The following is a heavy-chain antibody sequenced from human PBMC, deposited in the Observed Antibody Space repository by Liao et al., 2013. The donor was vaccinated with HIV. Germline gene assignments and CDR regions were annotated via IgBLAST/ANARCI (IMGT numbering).Heavy chain of an antibody. D-gene: IGHD7-27*01. V-gene: IGHV4-59*12. CDR3: ARGVTGDRAVQGMFDL. Sequence: QVQLRESGPRLVKPSETLSLTCTVSGGSISTYYWSWVRQSPGRGLEWIGYIYYTGDTNRNPSLKSRVTMSVDTSKNQFSMMLKYVTAADTAFYYCARGVTGDRAVQGMFDLWGQGTLVTVSS. J-gene: IGHJ5*02. CDR2: IYYTGDT. CDR1: GGSISTYY.